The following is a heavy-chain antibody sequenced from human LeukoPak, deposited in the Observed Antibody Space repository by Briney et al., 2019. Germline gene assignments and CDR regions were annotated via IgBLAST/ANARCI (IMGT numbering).Heavy chain of an antibody. CDR1: GASISSGRYY. CDR3: ARYVDDYGDYRSFDY. J-gene: IGHJ4*02. Sequence: SETLSLTCTVSGASISSGRYYWGWIRQPAGKGLEWIGRIYTSGTTYYNPSLKSRVTISVDTSKSQFSLKLSSVTAADTAVYYCARYVDDYGDYRSFDYWGQGTLVTVSS. V-gene: IGHV4-61*02. CDR2: IYTSGTT. D-gene: IGHD4-17*01.